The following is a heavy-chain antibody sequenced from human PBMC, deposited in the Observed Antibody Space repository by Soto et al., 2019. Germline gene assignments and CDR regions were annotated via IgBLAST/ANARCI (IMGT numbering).Heavy chain of an antibody. V-gene: IGHV4-30-4*01. CDR3: ARVKGLNGYFQH. Sequence: TLSLTCTVSGGSISSGDYYWSWIRQPPGKGLEWIGYIYYSGSTYYNPSLKSRVTISVDTSKNQFSLKLSSVTAADTAVYYCARVKGLNGYFQHWGRGTLVTVSS. CDR1: GGSISSGDYY. J-gene: IGHJ1*01. CDR2: IYYSGST. D-gene: IGHD1-1*01.